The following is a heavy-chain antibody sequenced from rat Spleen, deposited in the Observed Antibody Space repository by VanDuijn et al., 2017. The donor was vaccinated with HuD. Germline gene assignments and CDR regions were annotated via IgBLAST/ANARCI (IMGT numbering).Heavy chain of an antibody. CDR1: GFTFSNYY. J-gene: IGHJ3*01. CDR2: ISTGGGNT. V-gene: IGHV5-25*01. CDR3: ARPLQTGL. Sequence: EVQLVESGGGLVQPGRSMKLSCAALGFTFSNYYIAWVRQAPTKGLEWVASISTGGGNTYYRDSVKGRFTISRDNAKSTLYLQMDSLRSEDTATYYCARPLQTGLWGQGTLVTVSS. D-gene: IGHD5-1*01.